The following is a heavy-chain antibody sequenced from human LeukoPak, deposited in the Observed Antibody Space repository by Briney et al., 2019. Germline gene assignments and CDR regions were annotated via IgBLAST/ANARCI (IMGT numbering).Heavy chain of an antibody. CDR2: IYYSGST. Sequence: PSETLSLTCTVSGGSISSYYWSWIRQPPGKGLEWIGYIYYSGSTNYNPSLKSRVTISVDTSKNQFSLKLSSVTAADTAVYYCARDRDYFDYWGQGTLVTVSS. CDR3: ARDRDYFDY. J-gene: IGHJ4*02. D-gene: IGHD3-10*01. CDR1: GGSISSYY. V-gene: IGHV4-59*12.